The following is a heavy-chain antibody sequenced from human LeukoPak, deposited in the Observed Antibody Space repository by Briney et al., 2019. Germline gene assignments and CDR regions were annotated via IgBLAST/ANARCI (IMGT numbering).Heavy chain of an antibody. CDR2: IRPDGNVA. D-gene: IGHD7-27*01. V-gene: IGHV3-7*01. J-gene: IGHJ4*02. CDR1: GFTFSTSW. Sequence: GGSLRLSCAASGFTFSTSWMTWVRQAPGKGPEWVANIRPDGNVAFHVDFVKGRFSISRDNAKNTLYLQMNGLRVEDTALYYCARDDHWGWDKWGRGTLVTVSS. CDR3: ARDDHWGWDK.